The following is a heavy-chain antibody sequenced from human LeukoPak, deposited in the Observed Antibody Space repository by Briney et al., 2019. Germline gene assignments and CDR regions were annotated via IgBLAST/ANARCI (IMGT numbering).Heavy chain of an antibody. J-gene: IGHJ5*02. CDR3: ARAQRMGRYSYYYGSGSLYNWFDP. V-gene: IGHV1-46*01. Sequence: ASVKVSCKASGYTFTSYYMHWVRQAPGQGLERLGIINPSGGSTSYAQKFQGRVTMTRDTSTSTVYMELSSLRSEDTAVYYCARAQRMGRYSYYYGSGSLYNWFDPWGQGTLVTVSS. D-gene: IGHD3-10*01. CDR1: GYTFTSYY. CDR2: INPSGGST.